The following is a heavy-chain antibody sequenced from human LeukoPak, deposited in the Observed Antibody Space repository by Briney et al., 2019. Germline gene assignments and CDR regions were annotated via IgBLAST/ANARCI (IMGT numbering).Heavy chain of an antibody. Sequence: PGGSLRLSCAASGFTFSSYALGWVRQAPGKGLEWVSAISGSGGSTYYADSVKGRFTISRDNSKNTLYLQMNSLRAEDTAVYYCAKVGVCSSTSCYTFDYYYGMDVWGQGTTVTVSS. D-gene: IGHD2-2*02. CDR2: ISGSGGST. V-gene: IGHV3-23*01. CDR1: GFTFSSYA. CDR3: AKVGVCSSTSCYTFDYYYGMDV. J-gene: IGHJ6*02.